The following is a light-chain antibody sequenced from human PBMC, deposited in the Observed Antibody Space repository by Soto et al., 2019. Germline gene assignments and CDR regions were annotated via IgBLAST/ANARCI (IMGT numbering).Light chain of an antibody. J-gene: IGKJ2*01. CDR1: QGISGW. CDR3: QQFSTYFWS. V-gene: IGKV1-5*03. Sequence: DIQMTQSPSTLSASLGDRVNITCRASQGISGWLAWYQQKPGKSPKLLITKAPSRFSASGSGTEFTLTLHRLQPDDFATYYWQQFSTYFWSFCPVIKMEI.